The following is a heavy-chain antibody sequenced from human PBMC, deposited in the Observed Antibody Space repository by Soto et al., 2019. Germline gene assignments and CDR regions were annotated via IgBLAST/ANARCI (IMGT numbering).Heavy chain of an antibody. CDR1: GYPFTSSD. CDR2: INPSGGST. CDR3: AIINMVRGVPSPKGVPIKEGAEIDY. V-gene: IGHV1-46*03. Sequence: ASVKVSCKASGYPFTSSDMHWVRQAPGQGLEWMGIINPSGGSTSYAQKFQGRGTMTRDTSTSTVYMELSSVRAEDTAVYYCAIINMVRGVPSPKGVPIKEGAEIDYWGQGTRVTSPQ. J-gene: IGHJ4*02. D-gene: IGHD3-10*01.